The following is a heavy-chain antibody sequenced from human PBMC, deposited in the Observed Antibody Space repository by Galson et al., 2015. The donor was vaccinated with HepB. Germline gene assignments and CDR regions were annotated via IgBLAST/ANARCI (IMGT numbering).Heavy chain of an antibody. Sequence: SVKVSCKVSGDTLTNLSMHWVRQGPEKGLEWMGGFDPEHGEAIYAQQFQGRVTMTEDTSTDTAYMVLSSLRSEDTAAYYCARREYCSNSSYYRGYYSYYMDVWGKGTTVTVSS. CDR2: FDPEHGEA. CDR3: ARREYCSNSSYYRGYYSYYMDV. V-gene: IGHV1-24*01. D-gene: IGHD2-2*01. J-gene: IGHJ6*03. CDR1: GDTLTNLS.